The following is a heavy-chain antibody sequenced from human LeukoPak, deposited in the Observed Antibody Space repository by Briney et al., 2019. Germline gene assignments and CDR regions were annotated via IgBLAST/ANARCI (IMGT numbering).Heavy chain of an antibody. J-gene: IGHJ4*02. CDR2: INAGNGNT. CDR3: ATSAGLRYSDCAFDY. V-gene: IGHV1-3*01. Sequence: ASVKVSCKASGYTFTSYAMHWVRQAPGQRLEWMGWINAGNGNTKYSQKFQGRVTITRDTSASTAYMELSSLRSEDTAVYYCATSAGLRYSDCAFDYWGQGTLVTVSS. D-gene: IGHD3-9*01. CDR1: GYTFTSYA.